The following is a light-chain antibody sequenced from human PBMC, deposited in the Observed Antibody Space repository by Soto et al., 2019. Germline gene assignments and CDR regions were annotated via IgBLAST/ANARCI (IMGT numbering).Light chain of an antibody. CDR2: DVS. J-gene: IGLJ2*01. V-gene: IGLV2-14*01. CDR1: SSDVGAYNY. Sequence: QSALTQPASVSGSPGQSITISRTGTSSDVGAYNYVSWYQQHPGKAPKLMIYDVSNRPSGVSNRFSGSKSGNTASLTISGLQAEDEADYYCTSFTSASTQVFGGGTKLTVL. CDR3: TSFTSASTQV.